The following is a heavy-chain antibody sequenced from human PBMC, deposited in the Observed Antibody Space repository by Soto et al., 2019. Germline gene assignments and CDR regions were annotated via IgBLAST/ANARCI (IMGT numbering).Heavy chain of an antibody. V-gene: IGHV3-23*04. Sequence: EVQLVESAGGLVQPGESLRLSCAASGFTFSSYAMSWVRQAPGKGLEWVSVISGSDDSTYYADSVKGRFTISRDNSKNTLYLQMHSLRAEDTAVYYCAKRSSSSTFDYWGQGTLVTVSS. CDR2: ISGSDDST. J-gene: IGHJ4*02. D-gene: IGHD6-6*01. CDR1: GFTFSSYA. CDR3: AKRSSSSTFDY.